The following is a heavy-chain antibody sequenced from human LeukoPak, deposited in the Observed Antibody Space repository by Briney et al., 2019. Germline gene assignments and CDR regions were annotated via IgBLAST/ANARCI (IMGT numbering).Heavy chain of an antibody. CDR3: AKDMAGYSSSWFDH. CDR1: GFTFSSYG. V-gene: IGHV3-23*01. D-gene: IGHD6-13*01. Sequence: GGSLRLSCAASGFTFSSYGMSWVRQAPGKGLEWVSGISGSGGSTYYADSLKGRFTISRDNSKNTLYLRMSSLRAVDTAVYYCAKDMAGYSSSWFDHWGQGTLVTVSS. J-gene: IGHJ5*02. CDR2: ISGSGGST.